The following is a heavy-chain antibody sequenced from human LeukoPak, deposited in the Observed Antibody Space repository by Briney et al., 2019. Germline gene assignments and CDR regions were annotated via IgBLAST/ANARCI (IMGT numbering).Heavy chain of an antibody. CDR1: GGSISSSTNW. CDR2: VFASGNT. Sequence: NPSETLPLTCAVSGGSISSSTNWWSWVRQPPGKGLEWIGHVFASGNTNYNPSLKGRVTISIETSKSQFSLNLNSVTAADTAVYYCARGTGSLFYWGHGILVTVSS. J-gene: IGHJ4*01. D-gene: IGHD3-10*01. CDR3: ARGTGSLFY. V-gene: IGHV4-61*09.